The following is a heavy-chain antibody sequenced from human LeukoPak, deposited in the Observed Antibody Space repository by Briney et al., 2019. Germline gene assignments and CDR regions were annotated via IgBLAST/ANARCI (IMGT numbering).Heavy chain of an antibody. CDR2: ISAYNGNT. Sequence: ASVKVSCKASGYTFTSYGISWVRQAPGQGLEWMGWISAYNGNTNYAQKLQGRVTMTTDTSTSTAYMELRSLRSDDTAVYYCARDLRGDGYYNAFDIWGQGTMVTVSS. D-gene: IGHD3-3*01. CDR3: ARDLRGDGYYNAFDI. J-gene: IGHJ3*02. V-gene: IGHV1-18*01. CDR1: GYTFTSYG.